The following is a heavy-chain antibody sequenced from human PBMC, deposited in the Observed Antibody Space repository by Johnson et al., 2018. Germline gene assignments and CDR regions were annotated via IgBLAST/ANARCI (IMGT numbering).Heavy chain of an antibody. CDR1: GFTFDAYA. D-gene: IGHD3-10*01. Sequence: EVELVEAGGGVVRPGGSLRLSCAASGFTFDAYAMPWVRQAPGNGLEWGSGISWNGGSIGYAESEKGRFTISRDNGKNSLYLQMNRLRAEDTALYYCANEGWCGGNYYYYYMDVGGKGTTVSVSS. J-gene: IGHJ6*03. CDR3: ANEGWCGGNYYYYYMDV. CDR2: ISWNGGSI. V-gene: IGHV3-9*01.